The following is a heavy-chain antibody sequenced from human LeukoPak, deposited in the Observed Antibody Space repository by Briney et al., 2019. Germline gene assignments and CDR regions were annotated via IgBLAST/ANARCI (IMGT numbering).Heavy chain of an antibody. D-gene: IGHD3-3*01. CDR1: GFTFSRYW. Sequence: QAGGSLRLSCAASGFTFSRYWMSWMRQAPGKGLEWVANIKYDGYEEYYVDSVKGRFTISRDNAKNSLYLQMNSLRAEDTAVYYCARDEFYDFWSGYYFDYWGQGTLVTVSS. CDR2: IKYDGYEE. V-gene: IGHV3-7*01. CDR3: ARDEFYDFWSGYYFDY. J-gene: IGHJ4*02.